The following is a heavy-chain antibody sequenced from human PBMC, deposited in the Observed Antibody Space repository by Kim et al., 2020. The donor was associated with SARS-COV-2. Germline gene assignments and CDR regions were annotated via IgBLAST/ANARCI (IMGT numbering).Heavy chain of an antibody. CDR1: GLTFSNYW. CDR3: ARDFHIGY. D-gene: IGHD2-21*01. V-gene: IGHV3-7*03. CDR2: IKGDGCEK. J-gene: IGHJ4*02. Sequence: GGSLRLSCAVSGLTFSNYWMTWVRQAPGKGLEWVANIKGDGCEKYYVDSVKGRFTISRDNAKNSLFLQMDSLRAEDTAVYYCARDFHIGYWGQGTQVTVSS.